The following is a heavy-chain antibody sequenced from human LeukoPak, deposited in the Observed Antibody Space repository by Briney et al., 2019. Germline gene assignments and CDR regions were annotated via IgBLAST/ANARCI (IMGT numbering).Heavy chain of an antibody. CDR3: ARVGRFGGSYLYYSDY. D-gene: IGHD1-26*01. J-gene: IGHJ4*02. Sequence: ASVKVSCKASGYTFTGYYMHWVRQAPGQGLEWMGWINPNSGGTNYAQKFQGRVTMTRDTSISTAYMELSRLRSDDTAVYYCARVGRFGGSYLYYSDYWGQGTLVTVSS. V-gene: IGHV1-2*02. CDR1: GYTFTGYY. CDR2: INPNSGGT.